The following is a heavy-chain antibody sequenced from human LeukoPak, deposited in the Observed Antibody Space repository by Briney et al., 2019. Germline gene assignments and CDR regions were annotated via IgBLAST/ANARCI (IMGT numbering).Heavy chain of an antibody. J-gene: IGHJ4*02. CDR1: GGSISSSSYY. Sequence: PSETLSLTCTVSGGSISSSSYYWGWIRQPPGKGLEWIGSIYYSGSTYYNPSLKSRVTISVDTSKNQFSLKLSSVTAADTAVYYCARSPGQYYDYVWGIWGQGTLVTVSS. CDR2: IYYSGST. CDR3: ARSPGQYYDYVWGI. D-gene: IGHD3-16*01. V-gene: IGHV4-39*01.